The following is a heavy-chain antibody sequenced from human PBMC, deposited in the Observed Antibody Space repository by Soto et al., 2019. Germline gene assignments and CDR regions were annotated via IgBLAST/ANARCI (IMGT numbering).Heavy chain of an antibody. Sequence: GESLKISCKGSGYSFTSYWIGWVRQMPGKGLEWRGIIYPGDSDTRYSPSFQGQVTISADKSISTAYLQWSSLKAPDTAVFYCAGAVHHAPGLGYYYYGMEVWGQGTTVTVSS. CDR2: IYPGDSDT. CDR1: GYSFTSYW. J-gene: IGHJ6*02. D-gene: IGHD3-16*01. V-gene: IGHV5-51*01. CDR3: AGAVHHAPGLGYYYYGMEV.